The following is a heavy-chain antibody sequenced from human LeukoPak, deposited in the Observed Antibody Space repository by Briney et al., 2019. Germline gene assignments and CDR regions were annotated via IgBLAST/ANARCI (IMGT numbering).Heavy chain of an antibody. CDR1: RFTFGDHA. CDR2: IYSGGST. V-gene: IGHV3-53*01. Sequence: GGSLRLSCTASRFTFGDHAMSWVRQAPGRGLEWVSVIYSGGSTYYADSVKGRFTISRDNSKNTLYLQMNSLRAEDTAVYYCARGEGTLDYWGQGTLVTVSS. D-gene: IGHD1-1*01. CDR3: ARGEGTLDY. J-gene: IGHJ4*02.